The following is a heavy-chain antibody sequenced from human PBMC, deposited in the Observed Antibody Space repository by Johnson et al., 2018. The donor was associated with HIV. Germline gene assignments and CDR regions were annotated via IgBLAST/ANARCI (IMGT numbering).Heavy chain of an antibody. CDR3: ARDGYDPRPQLSDAFDI. J-gene: IGHJ3*02. V-gene: IGHV3-9*01. CDR2: ISWNSGSI. CDR1: GFTFDDYA. Sequence: VQLVESGGGLVQPGRSLRLSCAASGFTFDDYAMHWVRQAPGKGLEWVSGISWNSGSIGYADSVKGRFTISRDNPMNTVYVHMRSLRTEDTAVYYCARDGYDPRPQLSDAFDIWGEGTMVSVSS. D-gene: IGHD5-12*01.